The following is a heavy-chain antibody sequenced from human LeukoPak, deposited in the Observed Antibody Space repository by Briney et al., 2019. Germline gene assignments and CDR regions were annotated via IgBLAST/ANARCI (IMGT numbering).Heavy chain of an antibody. D-gene: IGHD3-10*01. J-gene: IGHJ4*02. CDR1: GFTFSSYA. CDR2: ISGSGGIT. CDR3: AKAITIPSYFDY. V-gene: IGHV3-23*01. Sequence: PGGSLRLSCAASGFTFSSYAMNWVRQAPGKGLEWVSDISGSGGITYHADSVKGRFTISRDNSQNTLYLQMNSLRAEDTAVYYCAKAITIPSYFDYWGQGTLGTVSS.